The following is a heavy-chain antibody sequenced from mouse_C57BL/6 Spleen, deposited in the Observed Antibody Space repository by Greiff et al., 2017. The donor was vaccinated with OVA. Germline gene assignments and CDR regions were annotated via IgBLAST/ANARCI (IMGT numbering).Heavy chain of an antibody. CDR2: INPNNGGT. J-gene: IGHJ2*01. V-gene: IGHV1-26*01. Sequence: EVQLQQSGPELVKPGASVKISCKASGYPFTDYYINWVKQSHGKSLEWIGAINPNNGGTSYNQKFKGKATLTVDKSSSTAYMELRSLTSEDSAVYYCARAETAQADYWGQGTTLTVSS. CDR1: GYPFTDYY. D-gene: IGHD3-2*02. CDR3: ARAETAQADY.